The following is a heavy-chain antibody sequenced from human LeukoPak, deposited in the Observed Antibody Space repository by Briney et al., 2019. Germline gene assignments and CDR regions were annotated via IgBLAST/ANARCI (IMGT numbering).Heavy chain of an antibody. CDR2: IYYNGNT. J-gene: IGHJ6*03. CDR3: ARRRTTGLSGYMEV. Sequence: SETLSLTCTVSGGSITSYYWSWIRQPPGKGLEWIGNIYYNGNTNYNPSLESRVTISVDTSKKQFSLKLSSVTAADTAVYWCARRRTTGLSGYMEVGGKGTTVTVSS. V-gene: IGHV4-59*08. D-gene: IGHD2-2*01. CDR1: GGSITSYY.